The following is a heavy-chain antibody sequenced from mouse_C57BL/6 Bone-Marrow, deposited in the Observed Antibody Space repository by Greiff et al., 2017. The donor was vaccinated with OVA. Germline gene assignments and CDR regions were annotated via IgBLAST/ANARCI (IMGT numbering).Heavy chain of an antibody. CDR3: ARTTTVVARDWYFDV. CDR2: INPNNGGT. V-gene: IGHV1-18*01. J-gene: IGHJ1*03. D-gene: IGHD1-1*01. Sequence: EVKLVESGPELVKPGASVKIPCKASGYTFTDYNMDWVKQSHGKSLEWIGDINPNNGGTIYNQKFKGKATLTVDKSSSTAYMELRSLTSEDTAVYYCARTTTVVARDWYFDVWGTGTTVTVSS. CDR1: GYTFTDYN.